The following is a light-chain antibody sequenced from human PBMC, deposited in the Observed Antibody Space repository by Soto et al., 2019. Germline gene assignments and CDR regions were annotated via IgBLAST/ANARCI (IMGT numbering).Light chain of an antibody. J-gene: IGLJ1*01. Sequence: QSALTQPASVSGSPGQSIAISCTGTSSDVGAYKYVSWYQQHPAKAPKLMIYDVSSRPSGVSNRFSGSKSGNTASLTISGLQAEDEADYYCSSYTSSSTLVFGAGTKVTVL. CDR2: DVS. CDR3: SSYTSSSTLV. CDR1: SSDVGAYKY. V-gene: IGLV2-14*01.